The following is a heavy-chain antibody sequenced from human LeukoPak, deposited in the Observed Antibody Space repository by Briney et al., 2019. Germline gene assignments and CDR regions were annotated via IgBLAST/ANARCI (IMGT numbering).Heavy chain of an antibody. CDR3: AGGSRSPEVAAADNSGVFDY. J-gene: IGHJ4*02. CDR1: GFSVSSNY. Sequence: GGSLRLSCEASGFSVSSNYMNWVRQAPGKGLEWVSVIHNDGTTYYADSVKGRFIVSRDSSKNTLYLQMNSLRAEDTAVYYCAGGSRSPEVAAADNSGVFDYWGQGTLVTVSS. CDR2: IHNDGTT. D-gene: IGHD6-13*01. V-gene: IGHV3-66*01.